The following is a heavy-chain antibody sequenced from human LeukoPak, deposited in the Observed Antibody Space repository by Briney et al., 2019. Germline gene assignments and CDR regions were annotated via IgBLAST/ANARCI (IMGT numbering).Heavy chain of an antibody. J-gene: IGHJ4*02. CDR2: TYYRSKWYN. Sequence: SQTPSLTCAISGDSVSSNSAAWNWIRQSPSRGLEWLGRTYYRSKWYNDYAVSVKSRITINPDTSKNQFSLQLNSVTPEDTAVYYCAREYYYDSSGYLTDYYFDYWGQGTLVTVSS. CDR1: GDSVSSNSAA. CDR3: AREYYYDSSGYLTDYYFDY. D-gene: IGHD3-22*01. V-gene: IGHV6-1*01.